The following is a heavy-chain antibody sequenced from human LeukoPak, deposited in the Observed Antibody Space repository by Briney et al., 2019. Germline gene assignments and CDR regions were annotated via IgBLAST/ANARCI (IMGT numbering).Heavy chain of an antibody. Sequence: SETLSLTCTVSGGSISSYYWSWIRQPAGKGLEWIGRIYTSGSTNYNPSLKSRVTMSVDTSKNQFSLKLSSVTAADTAVYYCARDFRYSSGWYAPQYNWFDPWGQGTLVTASS. CDR2: IYTSGST. CDR1: GGSISSYY. D-gene: IGHD6-19*01. J-gene: IGHJ5*02. V-gene: IGHV4-4*07. CDR3: ARDFRYSSGWYAPQYNWFDP.